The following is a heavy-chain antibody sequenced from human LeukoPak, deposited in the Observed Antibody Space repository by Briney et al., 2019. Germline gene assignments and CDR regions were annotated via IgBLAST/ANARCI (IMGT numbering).Heavy chain of an antibody. V-gene: IGHV3-43D*03. J-gene: IGHJ6*03. CDR1: GFTFDDYA. CDR2: ISWDGGST. CDR3: AKGRGYSYGTTPAGVCPFCYMDV. D-gene: IGHD5-18*01. Sequence: GGSLGLSCAASGFTFDDYAMHWVRQAPGKGLEWVSLISWDGGSTYYADSVKGRFTISRDNSKNSLYLQMNSLRAEDTALYYCAKGRGYSYGTTPAGVCPFCYMDVWGKGTTVTVSS.